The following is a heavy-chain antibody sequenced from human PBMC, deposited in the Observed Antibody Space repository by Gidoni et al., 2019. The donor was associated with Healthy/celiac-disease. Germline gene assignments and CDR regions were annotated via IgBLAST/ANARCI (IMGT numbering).Heavy chain of an antibody. J-gene: IGHJ1*01. CDR1: GGSFSGYY. V-gene: IGHV4-34*01. Sequence: QLQLQQWGAALLKPSETLSLTCAVYGGSFSGYYWSWIGQPPGKGPEWIGELNHSGSTYYTPSLKSRVTISVDTSKTQFSLKLSSVTAADTAVYYCAREGTLVRGVLRYFQHWGQGTLVTVSS. CDR2: LNHSGST. D-gene: IGHD3-10*01. CDR3: AREGTLVRGVLRYFQH.